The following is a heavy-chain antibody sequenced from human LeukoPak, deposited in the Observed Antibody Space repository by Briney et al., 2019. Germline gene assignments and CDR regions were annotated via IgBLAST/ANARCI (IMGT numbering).Heavy chain of an antibody. CDR3: ARGPRFDP. J-gene: IGHJ5*02. Sequence: GASVKVSCKASGYTFTGYYMHWVRQAPGQGLEWMGCICDNDGNTNYAQKFQGRVTMTTDTSTNTAYMDLTNLKSDDTAIYYCARGPRFDPWGQGTLVTVSS. CDR1: GYTFTGYY. CDR2: ICDNDGNT. V-gene: IGHV1-18*04.